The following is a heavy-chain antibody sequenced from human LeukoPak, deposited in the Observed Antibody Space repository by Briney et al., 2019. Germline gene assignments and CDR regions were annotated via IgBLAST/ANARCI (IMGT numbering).Heavy chain of an antibody. CDR3: AKGDFGVVQSYYFDY. V-gene: IGHV3-9*01. CDR1: GFTFDDYA. Sequence: GRSLRLSCAASGFTFDDYAMHWVRQAPGKGLEWVSGISWDSGSIGYADSVEGRFTIFRDNAKNSLYLQMNSLRAEDTALYYCAKGDFGVVQSYYFDYWGQGTLVTVSS. J-gene: IGHJ4*02. CDR2: ISWDSGSI. D-gene: IGHD3-3*01.